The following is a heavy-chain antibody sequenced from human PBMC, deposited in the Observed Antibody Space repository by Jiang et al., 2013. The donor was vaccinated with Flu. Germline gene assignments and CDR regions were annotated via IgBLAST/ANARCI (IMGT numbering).Heavy chain of an antibody. Sequence: QLLESGGGLIQPGGSLRLSCAVSGFSVSSKYMSWVRQAPAKGLEWVSVIYSDGTTYYADSVQGRFTISRDNSKGTLHLQMNSLRVEDTAMYYCVRREDGIGWRLAYWGQGTLVTVSS. CDR2: IYSDGTT. V-gene: IGHV3-53*01. CDR1: GFSVSSKY. CDR3: VRREDGIGWRLAY. J-gene: IGHJ4*02. D-gene: IGHD6-19*01.